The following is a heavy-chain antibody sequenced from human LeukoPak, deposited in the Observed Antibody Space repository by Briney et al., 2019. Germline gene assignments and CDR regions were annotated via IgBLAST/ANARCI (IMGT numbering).Heavy chain of an antibody. CDR3: ARLQIVGANYAFDI. J-gene: IGHJ3*02. CDR2: IYYSGST. CDR1: GGSISSSSYY. Sequence: PSETLSLTCTVSGGSISSSSYYWGWIRQPPGKGLEWIGSIYYSGSTYYNPSLKSRVTISVDTSRNQFSLKLSSVTAADTAVYYCARLQIVGANYAFDIWGQGTMVTVSS. V-gene: IGHV4-39*01. D-gene: IGHD1-26*01.